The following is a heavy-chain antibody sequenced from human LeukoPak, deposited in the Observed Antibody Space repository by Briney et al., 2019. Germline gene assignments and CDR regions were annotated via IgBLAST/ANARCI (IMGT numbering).Heavy chain of an antibody. CDR2: IDPSDSYT. CDR1: GYSFTTYW. V-gene: IGHV5-10-1*01. CDR3: ARHRSRTTEFDY. Sequence: GESLKISCKGSGYSFTTYWISWVRQMPGEGLEWMGRIDPSDSYTNYSPSFQGHVTISADKSISTAYLQWSSLEASDTAMYYCARHRSRTTEFDYWGQGTLVTVSS. J-gene: IGHJ4*02. D-gene: IGHD1-1*01.